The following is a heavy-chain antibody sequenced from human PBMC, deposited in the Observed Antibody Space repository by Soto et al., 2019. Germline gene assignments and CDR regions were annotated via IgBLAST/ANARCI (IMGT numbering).Heavy chain of an antibody. V-gene: IGHV1-3*01. CDR2: ITAGDGKT. J-gene: IGHJ5*02. D-gene: IGHD2-2*01. CDR3: ARDLYSSSFFWFDA. CDR1: GYNFTQYT. Sequence: QVHLVQSGAEVKKPGASVKVSCMASGYNFTQYTIHWVRQAPGQRLEWMGWITAGDGKTQYSKKFQTRVTIRSDVSATTVYMDLNSLRSEDTAVYYCARDLYSSSFFWFDAWGRGTLVIVSS.